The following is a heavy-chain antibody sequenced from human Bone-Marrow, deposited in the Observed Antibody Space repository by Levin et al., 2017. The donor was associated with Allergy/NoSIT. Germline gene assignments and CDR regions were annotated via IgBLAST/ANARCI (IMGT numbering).Heavy chain of an antibody. Sequence: GGSLRLSCAASGFIFSDYGMHWVRQAPGKGLEWVAFMSSDGSTKYYEDSVEGRFSISRDNSKNTLYLQMGRLRPEDAAVYYCAKGRSSGSYLSFFDSWGQGTLVTVSS. CDR2: MSSDGSTK. J-gene: IGHJ4*02. D-gene: IGHD1-26*01. V-gene: IGHV3-30*18. CDR1: GFIFSDYG. CDR3: AKGRSSGSYLSFFDS.